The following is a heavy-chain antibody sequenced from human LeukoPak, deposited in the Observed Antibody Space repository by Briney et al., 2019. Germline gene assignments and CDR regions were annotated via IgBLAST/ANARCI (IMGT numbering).Heavy chain of an antibody. Sequence: SETLSLHCAVYGGSFSGYYWSWIRQPPGKGLEWIGEINHSGSTNYNPSLKSRVTISVDTSKNQFSLKLSSVTAADTAVYYCARGQDSSGCFGTLNYWGQETLPTVSS. CDR3: ARGQDSSGCFGTLNY. CDR1: GGSFSGYY. CDR2: INHSGST. J-gene: IGHJ4*02. V-gene: IGHV4-34*01. D-gene: IGHD6-19*01.